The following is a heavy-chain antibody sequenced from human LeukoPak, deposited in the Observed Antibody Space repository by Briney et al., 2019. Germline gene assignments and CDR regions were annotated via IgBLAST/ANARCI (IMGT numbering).Heavy chain of an antibody. Sequence: PGGSLRLSCAASGFTFSSCGTHWVRQAPGNGLEWGAVISYDGSNKYYPDSVRGRFTISRDNSKNTLYLQMNSLRAEDTAVYYCAKGNYYGSVLPIDYWGQGTLVTVSS. CDR2: ISYDGSNK. CDR3: AKGNYYGSVLPIDY. D-gene: IGHD3-10*01. CDR1: GFTFSSCG. V-gene: IGHV3-30*18. J-gene: IGHJ4*02.